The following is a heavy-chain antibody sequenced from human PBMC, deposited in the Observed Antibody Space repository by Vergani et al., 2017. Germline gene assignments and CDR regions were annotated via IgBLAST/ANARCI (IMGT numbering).Heavy chain of an antibody. CDR1: GGSISSGGYY. V-gene: IGHV4-31*03. Sequence: QVQLQESGPGLVKPSQTLSLTCTVSGGSISSGGYYWSWIRQHPGKGLEWIGYIYYSGSTYYNPSPKSRVTISVDTSKNQFSLKLSYVTAADTAVYYCARARGYDFWSGYPSSGFDYWGQGTLVTVSS. J-gene: IGHJ4*02. D-gene: IGHD3-3*01. CDR3: ARARGYDFWSGYPSSGFDY. CDR2: IYYSGST.